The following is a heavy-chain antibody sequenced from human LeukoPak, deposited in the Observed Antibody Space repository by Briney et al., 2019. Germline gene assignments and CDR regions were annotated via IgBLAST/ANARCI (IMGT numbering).Heavy chain of an antibody. Sequence: GGSLRLSCAASGFTFSRYGIHWVRQAPGKGLEWVAVISYDGSNKYYADSVKGRFTISRDNSRNTLSLQMNSLRAEDTAVYYCAKGSYDSSGYHLVYWGQGTLVTVSS. CDR1: GFTFSRYG. CDR2: ISYDGSNK. V-gene: IGHV3-30*18. J-gene: IGHJ4*02. CDR3: AKGSYDSSGYHLVY. D-gene: IGHD3-22*01.